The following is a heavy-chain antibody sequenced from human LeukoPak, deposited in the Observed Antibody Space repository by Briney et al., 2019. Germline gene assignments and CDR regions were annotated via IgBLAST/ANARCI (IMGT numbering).Heavy chain of an antibody. CDR2: ITGNGGSI. J-gene: IGHJ3*02. Sequence: GGSLRLSCVASGFTFHAHGMNWVRQAAGKGLEWVSGITGNGGSISYADSVKGRFAISRDNTKNSLYLQMTSLKVEDTALYYCVKDGSYIAFDIWGLGTMVTVSS. CDR3: VKDGSYIAFDI. CDR1: GFTFHAHG. V-gene: IGHV3-20*04. D-gene: IGHD1-26*01.